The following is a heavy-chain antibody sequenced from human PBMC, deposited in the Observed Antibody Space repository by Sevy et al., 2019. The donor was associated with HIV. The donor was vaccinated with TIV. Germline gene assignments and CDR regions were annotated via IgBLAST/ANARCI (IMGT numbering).Heavy chain of an antibody. D-gene: IGHD3-22*01. CDR1: GYTLTKLS. V-gene: IGHV1-24*01. Sequence: ASVKVSCKVSGYTLTKLSMHWVRQAPGKGLEWMGSFDPEDDETIYAQKFQGRVTMTEDTSTDTAYMELSSLRSEDTAVYYCATTKDYYENSGDPFDYWGQGTLVTVSS. CDR2: FDPEDDET. CDR3: ATTKDYYENSGDPFDY. J-gene: IGHJ4*02.